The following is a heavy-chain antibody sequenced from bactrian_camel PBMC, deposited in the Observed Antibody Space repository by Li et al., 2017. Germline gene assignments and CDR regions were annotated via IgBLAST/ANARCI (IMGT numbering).Heavy chain of an antibody. V-gene: IGHV3S1*01. D-gene: IGHD3*01. CDR2: IHTGDGTT. Sequence: QVQLVESGGGAVKPGGSLRLSCVASGFEFNRYWMYWVRQAPGKGLEWVSSIHTGDGTTKHADFAKGRFIISRDNTKNRLYLQMNTLKSEDTALYCCAKFFHSHGTVGVAGVGFWGQGTQVTVS. J-gene: IGHJ6*01. CDR1: GFEFNRYW. CDR3: AKFFHSHGTVGVAGVGF.